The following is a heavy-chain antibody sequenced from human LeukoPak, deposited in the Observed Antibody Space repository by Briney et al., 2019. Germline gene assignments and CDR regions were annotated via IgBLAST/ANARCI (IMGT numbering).Heavy chain of an antibody. V-gene: IGHV3-30*04. D-gene: IGHD3-22*01. CDR3: ARDFYDSSGYYYGGAFDI. Sequence: GGSLRLSCAASGFTFSSYAMHWVRQAPGKGLEWVAVISYDRSNKYYADSVKGRFTISRDNSKNTLYLQMNSLRAEDTAVYYCARDFYDSSGYYYGGAFDIWGQGTMVTVSS. CDR2: ISYDRSNK. J-gene: IGHJ3*02. CDR1: GFTFSSYA.